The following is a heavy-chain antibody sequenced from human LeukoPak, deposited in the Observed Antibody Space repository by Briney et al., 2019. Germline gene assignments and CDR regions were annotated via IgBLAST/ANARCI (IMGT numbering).Heavy chain of an antibody. D-gene: IGHD3/OR15-3a*01. V-gene: IGHV3-7*01. J-gene: IGHJ4*02. CDR1: GFTSRNYW. Sequence: GGSLRLSCAASGFTSRNYWMSWIRQAPGRGLEWVANIKLDGTQKNYIQSVRGRFTISRDNARNFLYLQLSSLRAEDTAVYYCTRDFWTDYWGQGTLVTVSS. CDR2: IKLDGTQK. CDR3: TRDFWTDY.